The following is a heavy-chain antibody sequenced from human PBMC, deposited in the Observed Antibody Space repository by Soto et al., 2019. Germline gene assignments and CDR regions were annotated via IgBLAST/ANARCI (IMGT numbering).Heavy chain of an antibody. CDR1: GYSFTDYW. Sequence: PGESLKISCKGSGYSFTDYWIGWVRQMPGEGLEWLGIIYPGDSETTYRPSFQGQVTISVDKSISTAFLQWSSLKASDTAIYYCARLARIGLYSRVRGVPIDYWGQGTLVTVSS. J-gene: IGHJ4*02. CDR2: IYPGDSET. D-gene: IGHD3-10*01. CDR3: ARLARIGLYSRVRGVPIDY. V-gene: IGHV5-51*01.